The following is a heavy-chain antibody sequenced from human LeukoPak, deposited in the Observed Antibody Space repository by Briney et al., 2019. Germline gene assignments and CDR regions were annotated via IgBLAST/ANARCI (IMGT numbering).Heavy chain of an antibody. CDR2: ISSSGSTI. D-gene: IGHD6-13*01. V-gene: IGHV3-11*01. Sequence: GGSLRLSCAASVITFSVYYMSWIRHAPGKGLEWVSYISSSGSTIYYADSVKGRFTISRDNRKNSLYLQMNSLRAEDTAVYYCATINSWYYFDYWGQGSLVTVSS. J-gene: IGHJ4*02. CDR1: VITFSVYY. CDR3: ATINSWYYFDY.